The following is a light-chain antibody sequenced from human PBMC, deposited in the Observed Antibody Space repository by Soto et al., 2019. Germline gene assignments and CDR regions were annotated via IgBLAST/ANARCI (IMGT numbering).Light chain of an antibody. CDR1: ESISSW. Sequence: DIQMTQSPSTLSASIGDRVTITCRASESISSWLAWYQQKPGKATKVLIYKASSLQTGVPSRFSGSGSGTEFTLTISSLQPDDFATYYCQQYDSSPWTFGQGTKVELK. CDR2: KAS. J-gene: IGKJ1*01. V-gene: IGKV1-5*03. CDR3: QQYDSSPWT.